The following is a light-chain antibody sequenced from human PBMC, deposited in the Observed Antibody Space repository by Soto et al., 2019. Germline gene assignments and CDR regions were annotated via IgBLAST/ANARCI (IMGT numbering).Light chain of an antibody. J-gene: IGLJ2*01. CDR3: QTWDTGIVV. V-gene: IGLV4-69*01. CDR1: SGHGNYV. Sequence: QLVLTQSPSASASLGASVKLTCTLSSGHGNYVIAWHQQQPEKGPRYLMKVKSDGRHNKGDEIPDRFSGSSSGAERYLAISSLQSEDEADYYCQTWDTGIVVFGGGTKLTVL. CDR2: VKSDGRH.